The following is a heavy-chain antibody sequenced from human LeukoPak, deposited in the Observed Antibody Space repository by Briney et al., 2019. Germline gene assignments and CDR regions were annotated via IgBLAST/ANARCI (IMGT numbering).Heavy chain of an antibody. J-gene: IGHJ4*02. V-gene: IGHV4-59*12. CDR1: GGSISPYY. Sequence: PSETLSLTCSVSGGSISPYYWSWIRQPPGKGLEWIGYVSYRGHTNYNPSLESRVAISLDTSKNQFSVKLNSVTAADTAVYYCARDTAGATTDYWGQGTLVTVSS. CDR2: VSYRGHT. D-gene: IGHD1-26*01. CDR3: ARDTAGATTDY.